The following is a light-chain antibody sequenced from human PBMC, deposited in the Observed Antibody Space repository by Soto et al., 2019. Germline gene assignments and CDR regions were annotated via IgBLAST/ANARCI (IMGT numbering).Light chain of an antibody. V-gene: IGKV1-5*03. CDR2: KAS. J-gene: IGKJ1*01. Sequence: DILMTQSPSTLSASVGDRVTITCRASQSIDTWLAWHQQKPGQAPKLLISKASSLESGVPSRFSGSGSGTEFTLTISSLQPDDSATYYCQQYKSYRAFGRGTKVDIK. CDR3: QQYKSYRA. CDR1: QSIDTW.